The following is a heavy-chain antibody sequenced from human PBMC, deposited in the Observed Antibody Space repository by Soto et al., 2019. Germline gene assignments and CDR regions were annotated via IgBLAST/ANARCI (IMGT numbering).Heavy chain of an antibody. Sequence: EVQPVESGGNLVQPGGSLRLSCAASGFSFSSYWMSWVRQAPGKGLEWVALIKPDGSQQYYVDSVKGRFTISRDNAKNSLCLQMNSLRAEDTAVYYCARDLVNFWGQGTLVTVSS. V-gene: IGHV3-7*01. CDR1: GFSFSSYW. D-gene: IGHD6-6*01. CDR2: IKPDGSQQ. CDR3: ARDLVNF. J-gene: IGHJ4*02.